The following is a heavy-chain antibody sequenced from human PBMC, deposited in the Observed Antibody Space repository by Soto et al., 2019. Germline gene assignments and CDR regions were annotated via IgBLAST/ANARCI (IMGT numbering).Heavy chain of an antibody. J-gene: IGHJ6*02. CDR3: ARDLRITIFGVVSLGEYYYGMDV. CDR2: INPSGGST. CDR1: GYTFTSYY. Sequence: ASVKVACKASGYTFTSYYMHWVRQAPGQGLEWMGIINPSGGSTSYAQKFQGRVTMTRDTSTSTVYMELSSLRSEDTAVYYCARDLRITIFGVVSLGEYYYGMDVWGQGTTVTVSS. V-gene: IGHV1-46*01. D-gene: IGHD3-3*01.